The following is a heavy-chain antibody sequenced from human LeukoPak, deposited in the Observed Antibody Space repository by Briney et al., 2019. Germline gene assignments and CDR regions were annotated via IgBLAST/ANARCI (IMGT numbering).Heavy chain of an antibody. V-gene: IGHV4-39*01. CDR3: ARGRRRYYYDSSGYYAFDY. J-gene: IGHJ4*02. CDR2: IYYSGST. D-gene: IGHD3-22*01. Sequence: SETLSLTCTVSGGSISSSSYYWGWIRQPPGKGLEWIGSIYYSGSTYYNPSLKSRVTISVDTSKNQFSLKLSSVTAADTAVYYCARGRRRYYYDSSGYYAFDYWGQGTLVTVSS. CDR1: GGSISSSSYY.